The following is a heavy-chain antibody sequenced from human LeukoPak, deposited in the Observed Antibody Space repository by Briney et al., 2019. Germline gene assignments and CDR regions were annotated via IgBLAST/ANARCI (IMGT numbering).Heavy chain of an antibody. CDR1: GFTFSSYG. V-gene: IGHV3-21*01. CDR3: ARRAPSHDFDD. CDR2: ISTTSGNI. J-gene: IGHJ4*02. Sequence: PGRSLRLSCAASGFTFSSYGMHWVRQAPGKGLEWVAAISTTSGNIYYADSVKGRFTISRDNAKNSLYLQMNSLRVEDTALYYCARRAPSHDFDDWGQGTLVTVSS.